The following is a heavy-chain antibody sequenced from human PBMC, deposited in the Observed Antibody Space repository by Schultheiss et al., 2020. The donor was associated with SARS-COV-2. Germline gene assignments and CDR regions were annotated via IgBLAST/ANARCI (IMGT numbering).Heavy chain of an antibody. CDR2: ISAYNGNT. J-gene: IGHJ4*02. CDR1: GYTFTSYG. Sequence: ASVKVSCKASGYTFTSYGISWVRQAPGQGLEWMGWISAYNGNTNYAQKFQGRVTMTRDTSISTAYMELSRLGSDDTAVYYCARWKGYRGKWLVLDYWGQGTLVTVSS. CDR3: ARWKGYRGKWLVLDY. V-gene: IGHV1-18*01. D-gene: IGHD6-19*01.